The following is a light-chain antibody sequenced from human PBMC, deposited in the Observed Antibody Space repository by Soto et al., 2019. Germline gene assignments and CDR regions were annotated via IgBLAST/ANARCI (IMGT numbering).Light chain of an antibody. J-gene: IGLJ1*01. CDR2: EGS. CDR3: CSYEGFGSYL. V-gene: IGLV2-23*01. Sequence: SVLTQPASVSGSPGQSITISCTGTSSDVGSYNLVSWYQQHPGKAPKLMIYEGSKRPSGVSNRFSGSKSGNTASLTISGFQAVYGVDSSCCSYEGFGSYLFGHGQMVTVL. CDR1: SSDVGSYNL.